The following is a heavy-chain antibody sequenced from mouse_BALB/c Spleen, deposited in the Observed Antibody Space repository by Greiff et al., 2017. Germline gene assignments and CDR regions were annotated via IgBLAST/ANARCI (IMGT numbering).Heavy chain of an antibody. CDR3: IDDRYDYYAMDY. Sequence: EVQRVESGGGLVKPGGSLKLSCAASGFTFSSYTMSWVRQTPEKRLEWVATISSGGSYTYYPDSVKGRFTISRDNAKNTLYLQMSSLKSEDTAMYYCIDDRYDYYAMDYWGQGTSVTVSS. V-gene: IGHV5-6-4*01. J-gene: IGHJ4*01. CDR2: ISSGGSYT. CDR1: GFTFSSYT. D-gene: IGHD2-14*01.